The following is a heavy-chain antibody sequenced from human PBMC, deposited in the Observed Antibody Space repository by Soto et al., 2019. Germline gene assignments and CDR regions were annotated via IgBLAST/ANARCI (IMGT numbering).Heavy chain of an antibody. CDR2: ISGSGDST. V-gene: IGHV3-23*01. Sequence: PGGSLRLSCAASGFTFSSYAMSWVRQAPGKGLEWVSAISGSGDSTYYADSVRGRFTISRDNSENTLYLQMNSLTADDTAVYYCAKEPHDYSSGDPFDSWGQGTLVTVSS. D-gene: IGHD4-4*01. CDR3: AKEPHDYSSGDPFDS. J-gene: IGHJ4*02. CDR1: GFTFSSYA.